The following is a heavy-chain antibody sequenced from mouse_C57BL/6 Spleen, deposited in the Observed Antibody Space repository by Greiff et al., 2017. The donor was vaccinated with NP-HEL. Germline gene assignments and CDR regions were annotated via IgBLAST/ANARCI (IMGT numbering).Heavy chain of an antibody. Sequence: VQRVESGAELVKPGASVKISCKASGYAFSSYWMNWVKQRPGKGLEWIGQIYPGDGDTNYNGKFKGEATLTADKSSSTAYMQLSSLTSEDSAVYFCARGGSSYYGSSSWFAYWGQGTLVTVSA. D-gene: IGHD1-1*01. CDR3: ARGGSSYYGSSSWFAY. J-gene: IGHJ3*01. CDR2: IYPGDGDT. CDR1: GYAFSSYW. V-gene: IGHV1-80*01.